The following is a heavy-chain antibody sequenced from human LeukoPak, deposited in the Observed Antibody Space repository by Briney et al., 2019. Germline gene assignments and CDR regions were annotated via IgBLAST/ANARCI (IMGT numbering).Heavy chain of an antibody. CDR1: GFNFSNYG. CDR2: IWYDGSDN. D-gene: IGHD2-21*02. J-gene: IGHJ6*02. V-gene: IGHV3-33*01. Sequence: GGSLRLSCAASGFNFSNYGMHWVRQAPGKGLDWVAVIWYDGSDNYYADSVKGRFTISRENSKNTLYLQMNSLRDEDTAVYYCAREGLVVVTAIIYYYYGMDVWGQGTTVTVSS. CDR3: AREGLVVVTAIIYYYYGMDV.